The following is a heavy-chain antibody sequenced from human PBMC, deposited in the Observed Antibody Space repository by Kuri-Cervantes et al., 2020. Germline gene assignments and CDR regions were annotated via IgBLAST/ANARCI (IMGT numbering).Heavy chain of an antibody. Sequence: GGSLRLSCAASGFTFSSYAMHWVRQAPGKGLEWVAVISYDGSNKYYADSVKGRFTISRDNSKNTLYLQMNSLRAEDTAVYYCAKAQYYDFWSGYYTHYYYYYGMDVWGQGTTVTVSS. CDR2: ISYDGSNK. CDR3: AKAQYYDFWSGYYTHYYYYYGMDV. V-gene: IGHV3-30-3*01. CDR1: GFTFSSYA. J-gene: IGHJ6*02. D-gene: IGHD3-3*01.